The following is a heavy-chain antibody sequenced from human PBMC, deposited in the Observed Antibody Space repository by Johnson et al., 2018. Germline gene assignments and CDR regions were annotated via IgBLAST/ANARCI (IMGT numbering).Heavy chain of an antibody. J-gene: IGHJ6*02. Sequence: QVQLVQSGAEVKKPGSSVKVSCKASGGTFSSYAISWVRQAPGQGLEWRGGIIPIFGTANYAQKFQGRVTITADESPSTSYMELRSRRSEDTDVYYWARGEGIAAPDVWGQGTTVTVSS. V-gene: IGHV1-69*01. CDR1: GGTFSSYA. CDR3: ARGEGIAAPDV. CDR2: IIPIFGTA. D-gene: IGHD6-13*01.